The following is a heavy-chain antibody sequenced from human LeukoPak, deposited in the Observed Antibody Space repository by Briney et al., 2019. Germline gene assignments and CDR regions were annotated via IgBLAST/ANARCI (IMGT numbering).Heavy chain of an antibody. V-gene: IGHV3-48*01. D-gene: IGHD3-10*01. J-gene: IGHJ4*02. CDR2: IDSGGRLT. CDR3: ARDDVESGSY. CDR1: GFDFNSHS. Sequence: GGSLRLSCAAAGFDFNSHSMNWVRQAPGKGLEWISHIDSGGRLTYYADSVRGRFSISRDIAKNSLYLQMNSLRAEDTAVYYCARDDVESGSYWGQGTLVTVSS.